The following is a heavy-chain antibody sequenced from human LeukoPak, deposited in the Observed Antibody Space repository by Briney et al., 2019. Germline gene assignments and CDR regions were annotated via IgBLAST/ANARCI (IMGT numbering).Heavy chain of an antibody. CDR2: ISSSGSTI. J-gene: IGHJ4*02. Sequence: GGSLRLSCAASGFTFSSYEMNWVRQAPGKGLEWVSYISSSGSTIYYADSVNGRFTISRDNAKNSLYLQMSSLRAEDTAVYYCARADWNDLDYWGQGTLVTVSS. D-gene: IGHD1-1*01. CDR3: ARADWNDLDY. CDR1: GFTFSSYE. V-gene: IGHV3-48*03.